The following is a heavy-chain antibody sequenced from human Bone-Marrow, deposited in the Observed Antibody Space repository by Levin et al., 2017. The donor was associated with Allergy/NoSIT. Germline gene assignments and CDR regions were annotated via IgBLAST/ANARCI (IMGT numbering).Heavy chain of an antibody. Sequence: GESLKISCRASGFSLSGHAMSWVRQAPGKGLNWVAAISGNGNDEYYADFVKGRFTVSRDTSGNTIFLQMDSLSAEDTAVYFCAYDSVLPFEYWGQGTLVTISS. CDR1: GFSLSGHA. CDR2: ISGNGNDE. CDR3: AYDSVLPFEY. J-gene: IGHJ4*02. D-gene: IGHD3-16*01. V-gene: IGHV3-23*01.